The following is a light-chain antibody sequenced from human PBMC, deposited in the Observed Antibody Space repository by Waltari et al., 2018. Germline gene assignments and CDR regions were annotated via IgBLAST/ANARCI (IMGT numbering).Light chain of an antibody. CDR1: QSVSSHY. CDR2: GAS. CDR3: QRYGRSRPT. V-gene: IGKV3-20*01. J-gene: IGKJ1*01. Sequence: EIVLTQSPGTLSLSPGERATLSCRASQSVSSHYLAWYQQKPGQAPRRLISGASSRATGIPDRISGSGSGTDFTLTISRLEPEDFAVYYCQRYGRSRPTFGQGTKVEMK.